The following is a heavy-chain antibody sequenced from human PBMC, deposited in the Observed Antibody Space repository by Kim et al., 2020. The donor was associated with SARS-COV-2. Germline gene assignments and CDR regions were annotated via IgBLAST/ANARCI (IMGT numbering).Heavy chain of an antibody. J-gene: IGHJ3*02. CDR3: ARALAYDILIRNDAFDI. Sequence: GGSLRLSCAASGFTFSDYYMSWIRQAPGKGLEWVSYISSSGSTIYYADSVKGRFTISRDNAKNSLYLQMNSLRAEDTAVYYCARALAYDILIRNDAFDIWGQGTMVTVSS. V-gene: IGHV3-11*04. CDR1: GFTFSDYY. CDR2: ISSSGSTI. D-gene: IGHD3-9*01.